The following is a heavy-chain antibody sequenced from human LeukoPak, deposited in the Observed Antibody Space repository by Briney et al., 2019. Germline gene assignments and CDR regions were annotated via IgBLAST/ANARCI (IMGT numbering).Heavy chain of an antibody. J-gene: IGHJ5*02. V-gene: IGHV4-4*02. Sequence: SETLSLTCAVSGASISSGTWWSWVRQPPEKGLEWLGDIFHSGSTHYNPSLKSRVTMSVEKSKNHFSLRLTSVAAAATAVYSCPRPSGASTSWCQGALVTVSS. CDR3: PRPSGASTS. CDR2: IFHSGST. D-gene: IGHD2-15*01. CDR1: GASISSGTW.